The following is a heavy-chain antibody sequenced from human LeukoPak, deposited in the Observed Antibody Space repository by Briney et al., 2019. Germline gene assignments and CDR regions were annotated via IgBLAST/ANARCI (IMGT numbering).Heavy chain of an antibody. V-gene: IGHV1-18*01. CDR1: GYTFTSYG. J-gene: IGHJ4*02. Sequence: ASVKVSCKASGYTFTSYGISWVRQAPGQGLEWMGWISAYNGNTNYAQKLQGRVTMTTDTSTSTAYMELRSLRSDDTAVYYCARDGVRGSSGYYYSDYWGQGTLVTVSS. CDR2: ISAYNGNT. D-gene: IGHD3-22*01. CDR3: ARDGVRGSSGYYYSDY.